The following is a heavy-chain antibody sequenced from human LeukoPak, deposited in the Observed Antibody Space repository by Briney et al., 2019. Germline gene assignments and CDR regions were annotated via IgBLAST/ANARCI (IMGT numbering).Heavy chain of an antibody. Sequence: GGSLRLSCAASGFTLSNYWMTWLRQAPGKGLERVCLINPDGRDKKCVDSVKGRFTVCRDNAVNSMFLQVGSLRADDTAFYYCAVTTRSRSFDYWAEGTLVSVSS. CDR1: GFTLSNYW. J-gene: IGHJ4*02. CDR3: AVTTRSRSFDY. CDR2: INPDGRDK. D-gene: IGHD1-1*01. V-gene: IGHV3-7*01.